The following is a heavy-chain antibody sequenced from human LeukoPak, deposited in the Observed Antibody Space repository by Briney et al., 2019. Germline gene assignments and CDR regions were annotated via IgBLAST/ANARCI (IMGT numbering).Heavy chain of an antibody. CDR1: GFTFSSYS. D-gene: IGHD3-22*01. CDR2: ISSSSSYI. V-gene: IGHV3-21*01. J-gene: IGHJ4*02. Sequence: AGGSLRLSYAASGFTFSSYSMNWVRQAPGKGLEWVSSISSSSSYIYYADSVKGRFTISRDNAKNSLYLQMNSLRAEDTAVYYCARALGLYDSSGYFYFDYWGQGTLVTVSS. CDR3: ARALGLYDSSGYFYFDY.